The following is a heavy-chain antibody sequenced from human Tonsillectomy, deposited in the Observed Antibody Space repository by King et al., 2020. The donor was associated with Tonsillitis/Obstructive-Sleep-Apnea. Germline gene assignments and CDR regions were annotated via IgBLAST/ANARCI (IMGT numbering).Heavy chain of an antibody. V-gene: IGHV1-2*06. CDR3: ARVVPNYGDFFDY. Sequence: QLVESGAEVKKPGASVKVSCKASGYTFIGYYMYWVRQAPGQGLEWMGRINHNSGGTNYDKKIQGRVTRTRDTSISTAYMELSRLRSDDTAVYYCARVVPNYGDFFDYWGQGTLVTVSS. J-gene: IGHJ4*02. D-gene: IGHD4-17*01. CDR2: INHNSGGT. CDR1: GYTFIGYY.